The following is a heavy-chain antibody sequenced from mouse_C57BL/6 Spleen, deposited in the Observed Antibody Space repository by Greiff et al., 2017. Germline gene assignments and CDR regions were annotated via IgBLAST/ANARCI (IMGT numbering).Heavy chain of an antibody. CDR2: IRSKSNNYAT. CDR3: VRRDYDGEFAY. CDR1: GFSFNTYA. D-gene: IGHD2-4*01. Sequence: DVMLVESGGGLVQPKGSLKLSCAASGFSFNTYAMNWVRQAPGKGLEWVARIRSKSNNYATYYADSVKDRFTISRDDSESMLYLQMNNLKTEDTAMYYCVRRDYDGEFAYWGQGTLVTVSA. V-gene: IGHV10-1*01. J-gene: IGHJ3*01.